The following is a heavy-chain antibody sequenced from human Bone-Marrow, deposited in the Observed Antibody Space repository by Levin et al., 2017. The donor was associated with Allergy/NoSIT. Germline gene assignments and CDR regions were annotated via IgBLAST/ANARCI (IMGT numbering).Heavy chain of an antibody. CDR3: AKCKSGFGITPFGVGLDP. D-gene: IGHD3-3*01. Sequence: GESLKISCTVSGFTFSIYSINWVRQAPGKGLEWVSSISSSGSDMYYVDSVRGRFTISRDNAKNTLYLQMNSLRAEDTAVYYCAKCKSGFGITPFGVGLDPWGLGTLVTVSS. CDR2: ISSSGSDM. V-gene: IGHV3-21*04. CDR1: GFTFSIYS. J-gene: IGHJ5*02.